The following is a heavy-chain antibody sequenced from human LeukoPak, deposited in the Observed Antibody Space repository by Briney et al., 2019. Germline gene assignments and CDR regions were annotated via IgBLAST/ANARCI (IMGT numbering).Heavy chain of an antibody. Sequence: GGSLRLSCAASGFTFNSYSMNWARQAPGKGLEWVSSISSGSTYLYYAASVKGRFTISRDNTKNSLHLQMNSLRAEDTAVYYCARGRAPITATGTHYFDYWGQGTLVTVSS. D-gene: IGHD6-13*01. CDR2: ISSGSTYL. V-gene: IGHV3-21*01. CDR1: GFTFNSYS. J-gene: IGHJ4*02. CDR3: ARGRAPITATGTHYFDY.